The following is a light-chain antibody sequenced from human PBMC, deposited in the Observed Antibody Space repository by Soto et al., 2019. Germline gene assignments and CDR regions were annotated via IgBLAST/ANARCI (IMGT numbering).Light chain of an antibody. Sequence: QSALTQPASVSGSPGQSITISCTGTSSDVGSYNLVSWYQQHPGKAPKLMIYEVSKRPSGVSNRFAGSKSGNTASLTSSGLQAEDEADYYCCSYAGSSSFAVFGGGTKVTVL. J-gene: IGLJ2*01. CDR3: CSYAGSSSFAV. CDR2: EVS. CDR1: SSDVGSYNL. V-gene: IGLV2-23*02.